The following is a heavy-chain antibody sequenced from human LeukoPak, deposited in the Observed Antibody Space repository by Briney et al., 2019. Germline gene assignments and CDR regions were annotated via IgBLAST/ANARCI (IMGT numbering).Heavy chain of an antibody. V-gene: IGHV4-38-2*01. CDR1: GYSISSGYY. CDR3: ARLSGAPVRHPIYHFDY. Sequence: SETLSLTCAVSGYSISSGYYWGWIRQPPGTGLEWIGNVYHSGSTYKNPSLKSRVSVSLDTSNNQFSLKLTSVTAADTAIYYCARLSGAPVRHPIYHFDYWGQGTLVTVSS. CDR2: VYHSGST. D-gene: IGHD1-26*01. J-gene: IGHJ4*02.